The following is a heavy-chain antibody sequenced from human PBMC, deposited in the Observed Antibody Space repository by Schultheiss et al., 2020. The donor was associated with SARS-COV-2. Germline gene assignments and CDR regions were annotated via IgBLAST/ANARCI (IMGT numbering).Heavy chain of an antibody. D-gene: IGHD2-21*01. J-gene: IGHJ3*02. CDR2: IYYSGST. CDR1: GGSFSGYY. CDR3: ARHESRVVYGAFDI. Sequence: SETLSLTCAVYGGSFSGYYWSWIRQPPGKGLEWIGYIYYSGSTNYNPSLKSRVTISVDTSKNKFSLKLSSVTAADTAVYYCARHESRVVYGAFDIWGQGTMVTVSS. V-gene: IGHV4-59*08.